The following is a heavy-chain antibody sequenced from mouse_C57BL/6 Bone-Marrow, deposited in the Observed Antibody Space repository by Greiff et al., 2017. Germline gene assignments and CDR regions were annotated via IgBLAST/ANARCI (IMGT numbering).Heavy chain of an antibody. CDR2: IHPSDSDT. J-gene: IGHJ4*01. Sequence: QVQLQPSGAELVKPGASVKVSCKASGYTFPSYWMHWVKQRPGQGLEWIGRIHPSDSDTIYNQKFKGKATLTVDKSSSTAYMELSSRTSEESAVYYCAIGATVVARAMDYWGQGTSVTVSS. D-gene: IGHD1-1*01. V-gene: IGHV1-74*01. CDR1: GYTFPSYW. CDR3: AIGATVVARAMDY.